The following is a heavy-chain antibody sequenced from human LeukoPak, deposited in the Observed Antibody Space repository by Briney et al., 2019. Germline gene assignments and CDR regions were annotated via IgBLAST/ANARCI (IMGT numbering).Heavy chain of an antibody. CDR1: GFTFSSYA. CDR3: ARDRSMMGAFDI. J-gene: IGHJ3*02. CDR2: ISYDGSNK. D-gene: IGHD3-22*01. Sequence: GGSLRLSCAASGFTFSSYAMHWVRQAPGKGLEWVAVISYDGSNKYYADSVKGRFTISRDNSKNTLYLQMNSLRAEDTAVYYCARDRSMMGAFDIWGQGTMVTVSS. V-gene: IGHV3-30*04.